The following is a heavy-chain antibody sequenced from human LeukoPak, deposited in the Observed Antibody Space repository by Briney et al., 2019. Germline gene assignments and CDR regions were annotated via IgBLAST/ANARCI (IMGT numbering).Heavy chain of an antibody. CDR2: INPNSGGT. CDR3: ARGSSGWYYYY. V-gene: IGHV1-2*02. Sequence: GRSLRLSCAASGFTFSSYAMHWVRQAPGQGLEWMGWINPNSGGTNYAQKFQGRVTMTRDTSISTAYMELSRLRSDDTAMYYCARGSSGWYYYYWGQGTLVTVSS. J-gene: IGHJ4*02. D-gene: IGHD6-19*01. CDR1: GFTFSSYA.